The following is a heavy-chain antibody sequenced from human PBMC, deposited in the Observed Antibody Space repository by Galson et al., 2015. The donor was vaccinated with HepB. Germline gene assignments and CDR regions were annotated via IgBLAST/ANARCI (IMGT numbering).Heavy chain of an antibody. D-gene: IGHD6-6*01. V-gene: IGHV3-30*18. CDR3: AKVMGPGTARPLSYFDY. Sequence: SLRLSCAASGFTFSSYGMHWVRQAPGKGLEWVAVISYDGSNKYYADSVKGRFTISRDNSKNTLYLQMNSLRAEDTAVYYCAKVMGPGTARPLSYFDYWGQGTLVTVSS. CDR2: ISYDGSNK. J-gene: IGHJ4*02. CDR1: GFTFSSYG.